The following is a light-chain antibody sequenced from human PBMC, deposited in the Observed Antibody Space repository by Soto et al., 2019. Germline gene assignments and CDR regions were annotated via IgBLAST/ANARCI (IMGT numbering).Light chain of an antibody. CDR3: HHYGSSPPIT. CDR1: QSVRSTS. Sequence: DIVLTQSPGTLSLSPGERATLSCRASQSVRSTSLAWYQQKPGQAPRLLIYGASSRATGIPDRFSGGGSGTDFTLPISSLEPEDFAVYYCHHYGSSPPITFGQGTRLEIK. J-gene: IGKJ5*01. CDR2: GAS. V-gene: IGKV3-20*01.